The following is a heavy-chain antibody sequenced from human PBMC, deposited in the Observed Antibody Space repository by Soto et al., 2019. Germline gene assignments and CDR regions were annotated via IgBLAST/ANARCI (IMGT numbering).Heavy chain of an antibody. CDR2: IYYSGST. CDR1: GGSISSYY. CDR3: AREVDSSGWYGAWFDP. J-gene: IGHJ5*02. V-gene: IGHV4-59*01. Sequence: PSETLSLTCTVSGGSISSYYWSWIRQPPGKGLEWIGYIYYSGSTNYNPSLKGRVTISVDTSKNQFSLKLSSVTAADTAVYYCAREVDSSGWYGAWFDPWGQGTLVTVSS. D-gene: IGHD6-19*01.